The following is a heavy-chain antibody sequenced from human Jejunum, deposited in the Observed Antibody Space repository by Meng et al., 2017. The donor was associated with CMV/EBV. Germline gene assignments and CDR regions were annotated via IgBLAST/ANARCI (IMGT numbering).Heavy chain of an antibody. D-gene: IGHD1-1*01. V-gene: IGHV1-18*01. CDR1: GYTFTDFG. CDR3: TRGTGPGNY. Sequence: QVQLLQSGTEVKKPGASVKVSCKASGYTFTDFGISWVRQAPGQGGEWMGWTSAYNTNKNYAQKFQDRVTMTTDTSTSTAYMELRNLKSDDTAVYYCTRGTGPGNYWGQGTLVTVS. J-gene: IGHJ4*02. CDR2: TSAYNTNK.